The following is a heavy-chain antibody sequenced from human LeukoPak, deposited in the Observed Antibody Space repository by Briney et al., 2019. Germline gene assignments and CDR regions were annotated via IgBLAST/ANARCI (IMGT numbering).Heavy chain of an antibody. D-gene: IGHD6-19*01. CDR1: GFTFSSYG. V-gene: IGHV3-30*18. CDR2: ISYDGSNK. Sequence: GGSLRLSCAASGFTFSSYGMHWVRQAPGKGLEWVAVISYDGSNKYFADSVKGRFTISRDNSKNTMYLQMNSLRAEDTAVYYCAKDSGIAVAGTLRAFDIWGQGTMVTVSS. CDR3: AKDSGIAVAGTLRAFDI. J-gene: IGHJ3*02.